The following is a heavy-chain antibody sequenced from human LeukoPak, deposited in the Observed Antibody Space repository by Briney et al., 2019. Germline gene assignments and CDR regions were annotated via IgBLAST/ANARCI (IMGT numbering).Heavy chain of an antibody. J-gene: IGHJ3*02. CDR3: ARDRPSGWVFGVVESAFDI. V-gene: IGHV3-11*04. CDR2: ISSGGDII. CDR1: GFTFTDYY. D-gene: IGHD3-3*01. Sequence: GGSLRLSCVASGFTFTDYYMSWVRQAPGKGLEWVSYISSGGDIIYYADSVKGRFTISRDNAKNSLYLQMNSLRAEDTAVYYCARDRPSGWVFGVVESAFDIWGQGTMDTVSS.